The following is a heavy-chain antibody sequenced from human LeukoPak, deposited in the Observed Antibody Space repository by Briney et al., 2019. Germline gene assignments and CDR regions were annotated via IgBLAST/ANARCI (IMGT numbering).Heavy chain of an antibody. Sequence: SETLSLTCAVYGGSFSGYYWSWIRQPPGKGLEWIGEINHSGSTNYNPSLKSRVTISVDTSKNQFSLKLSSVTAADTAVYYCARSRDTNKNYYYYYGMDVWGQGTTVTVSS. CDR1: GGSFSGYY. V-gene: IGHV4-34*01. CDR3: ARSRDTNKNYYYYYGMDV. CDR2: INHSGST. D-gene: IGHD5-18*01. J-gene: IGHJ6*02.